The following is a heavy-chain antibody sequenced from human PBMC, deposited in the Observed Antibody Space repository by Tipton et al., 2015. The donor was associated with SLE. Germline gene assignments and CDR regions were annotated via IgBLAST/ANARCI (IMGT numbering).Heavy chain of an antibody. CDR1: GGSVSSGSFY. V-gene: IGHV4-61*01. Sequence: TLSLTCTVSGGSVSSGSFYWSWIRQPPGKGLEWIGSIYYSGNTKYNPSLKSRVTISVDTSKNQFSLKLSSVTAADTALYYCARDSTPGRGYSYGLYMDVWGKGTTVTVS. J-gene: IGHJ6*03. CDR3: ARDSTPGRGYSYGLYMDV. CDR2: IYYSGNT. D-gene: IGHD5-18*01.